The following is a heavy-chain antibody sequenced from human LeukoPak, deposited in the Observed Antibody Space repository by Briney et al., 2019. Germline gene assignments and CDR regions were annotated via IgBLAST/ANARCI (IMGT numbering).Heavy chain of an antibody. CDR2: IKNDGSST. D-gene: IGHD3-22*01. CDR1: GFTFSNYW. V-gene: IGHV3-74*01. Sequence: PGGSLRLSCAASGFTFSNYWMCWVRQAPGKGLVWVSCIKNDGSSTFYADAVKGRFTISRDNAKNSLYLQMNSLRAEDTALYYCARGGGPLDYYDSSGYYPKDDAFDIWGQGTMVTVSS. CDR3: ARGGGPLDYYDSSGYYPKDDAFDI. J-gene: IGHJ3*02.